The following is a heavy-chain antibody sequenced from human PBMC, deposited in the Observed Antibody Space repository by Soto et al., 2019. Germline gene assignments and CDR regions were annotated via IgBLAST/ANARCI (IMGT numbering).Heavy chain of an antibody. J-gene: IGHJ6*02. CDR2: ISYDGSNK. CDR3: ARDRDVLRSFDWLPYYYYGMDV. CDR1: GFTFSSYA. D-gene: IGHD3-9*01. V-gene: IGHV3-30-3*01. Sequence: QVQLVESGGGVVQPGRSLRLSCAASGFTFSSYAMHWVRQAPGKGLEWVAVISYDGSNKYYADSVKGRFTISRDNSKNSLYLQMNSLRAEDTAVYYCARDRDVLRSFDWLPYYYYGMDVWGQGTTVTVSS.